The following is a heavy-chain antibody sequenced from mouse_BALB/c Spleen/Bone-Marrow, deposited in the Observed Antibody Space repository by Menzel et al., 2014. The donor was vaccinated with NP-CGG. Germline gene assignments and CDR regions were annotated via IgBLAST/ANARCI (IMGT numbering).Heavy chain of an antibody. J-gene: IGHJ4*01. CDR2: ISSGGSYT. CDR1: GFTFSSYT. V-gene: IGHV5-6-4*01. Sequence: EVKLVESGGGLAKPGGSLKLSCAASGFTFSSYTMSWVRQTPEKRLEWVATISSGGSYTYYPDSVKGRFTISRDNAKNPLYLQMSSLKSEDTAMYYCTRDAMDYWGQGTSVTVSS. CDR3: TRDAMDY.